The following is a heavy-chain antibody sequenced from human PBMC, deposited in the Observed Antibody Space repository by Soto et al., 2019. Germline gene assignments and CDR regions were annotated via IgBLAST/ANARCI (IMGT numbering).Heavy chain of an antibody. CDR3: ATRSPAFDY. Sequence: ASVKVSCKASGNTVPNYAIHWVRQAPGQRLEWMGWINGGNGNTYYSEHFQGRVTMTTDTSTSTAYVELRSLRSDDTALYYCATRSPAFDYWGQGTLVTVSS. CDR2: INGGNGNT. J-gene: IGHJ4*02. CDR1: GNTVPNYA. V-gene: IGHV1-3*01.